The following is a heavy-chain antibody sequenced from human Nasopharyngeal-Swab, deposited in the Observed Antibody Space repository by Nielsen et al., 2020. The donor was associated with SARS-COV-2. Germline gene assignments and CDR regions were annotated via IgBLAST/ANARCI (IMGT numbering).Heavy chain of an antibody. CDR3: ARSGDDFWSGYFDY. D-gene: IGHD3-3*01. V-gene: IGHV4-61*01. CDR1: GGSVSRGSYY. J-gene: IGHJ4*02. CDR2: IYYSGST. Sequence: SETLSLTCTVSGGSVSRGSYYWSWIRQPPGKGLEWIGYIYYSGSTNYNPSLKSRVTISVDTSKNQFSLKLSSVTAADTAVYYCARSGDDFWSGYFDYWGQGTLVTVSS.